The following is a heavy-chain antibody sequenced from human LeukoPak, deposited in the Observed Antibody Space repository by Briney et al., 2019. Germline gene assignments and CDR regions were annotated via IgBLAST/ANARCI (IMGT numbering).Heavy chain of an antibody. CDR1: GFTFSSFD. Sequence: GGSLRLSCAASGFTFSSFDMHWVRQPTGQGLEWVSTIGTASETYYPGSVEGRFTLSRDNAKNSLYLQMNSLPAGDTAVYYCARGPPRGKYYYMDVWGKGTTVTGSS. CDR3: ARGPPRGKYYYMDV. V-gene: IGHV3-13*01. D-gene: IGHD1-1*01. CDR2: IGTASET. J-gene: IGHJ6*03.